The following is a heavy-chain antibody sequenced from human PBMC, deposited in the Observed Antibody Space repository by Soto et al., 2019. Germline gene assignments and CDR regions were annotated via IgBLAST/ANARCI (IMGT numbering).Heavy chain of an antibody. CDR1: GYTFTGYY. V-gene: IGHV1-2*02. CDR2: INPNSGGT. CDR3: AGSLRNIGWLYNMDV. J-gene: IGHJ6*02. D-gene: IGHD6-19*01. Sequence: APVKVSCKASGYTFTGYYIHWVRQAPGQGLEWMGWINPNSGGTNYAQKFQGRVTMTTDTSTSTAYMELRSLRSDDTAVYYCAGSLRNIGWLYNMDVWGQGTTVTVSS.